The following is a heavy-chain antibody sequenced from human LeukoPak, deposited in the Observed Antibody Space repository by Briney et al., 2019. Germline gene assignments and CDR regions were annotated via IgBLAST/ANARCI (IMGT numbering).Heavy chain of an antibody. Sequence: TSETLSLTCTVSGGSISSYYWSWIRQPPGKGLEWIGYIYYSGSTNYNPSLKSRVTISVDTSKNQFSLKLSSVTAADTAVYYCARDDTDGEEYFQHWGQGTLVTVSS. CDR3: ARDDTDGEEYFQH. D-gene: IGHD3-10*01. V-gene: IGHV4-59*01. CDR1: GGSISSYY. J-gene: IGHJ1*01. CDR2: IYYSGST.